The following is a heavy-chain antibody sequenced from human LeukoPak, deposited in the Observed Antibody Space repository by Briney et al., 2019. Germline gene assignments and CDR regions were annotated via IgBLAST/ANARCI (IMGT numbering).Heavy chain of an antibody. CDR3: ARSVRDSSAYYAVY. D-gene: IGHD3-22*01. CDR2: IYYSGST. J-gene: IGHJ4*02. CDR1: GGSISSVNYY. V-gene: IGHV4-39*01. Sequence: SETLSLTCTVSGGSISSVNYYWGWIRQPPGKGLEWIGSIYYSGSTYYNPSLKSRVTISVDTSKNQFSLKLSSVTAADTAVYYCARSVRDSSAYYAVYWGQGTLVTVSS.